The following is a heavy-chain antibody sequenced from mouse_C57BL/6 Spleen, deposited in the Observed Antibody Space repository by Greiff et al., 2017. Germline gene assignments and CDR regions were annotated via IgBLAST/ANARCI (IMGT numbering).Heavy chain of an antibody. CDR2: IYPGDGDT. V-gene: IGHV1-82*01. J-gene: IGHJ3*01. Sequence: VQLQQSGPELVKPGASVKISCKASGYAFSSSWMNWVKQRPVKGLEWIGRIYPGDGDTNYNGKFKGKATLTADKSSSTAYMQLSSLTSEDSAVYFCARGLYSNYEAYWGQGTLVTVSA. CDR3: ARGLYSNYEAY. D-gene: IGHD2-5*01. CDR1: GYAFSSSW.